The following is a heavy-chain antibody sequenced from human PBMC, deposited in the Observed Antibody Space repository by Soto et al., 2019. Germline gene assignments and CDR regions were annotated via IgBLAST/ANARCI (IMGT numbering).Heavy chain of an antibody. CDR2: ISSSSSYI. V-gene: IGHV3-21*01. CDR3: ARVVLNYYYGMDV. CDR1: GFTFSSYS. J-gene: IGHJ6*02. Sequence: PGGSLRLSCAASGFTFSSYSMNWVRQAPGKGLEWVSSISSSSSYIYYADSVKGRFTTSRDNAKNSLYLQMNSLRAEDTAVYYCARVVLNYYYGMDVWGQGTTVTVSS.